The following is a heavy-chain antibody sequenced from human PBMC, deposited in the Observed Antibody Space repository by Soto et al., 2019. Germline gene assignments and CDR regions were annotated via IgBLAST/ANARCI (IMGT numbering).Heavy chain of an antibody. CDR1: GFTFSSYA. Sequence: PGGSLRLSCAASGFTFSSYAMSWVRQAPGKGLEWVSAISGSGGSTYYADSVKGRFTISRDNSKNSLFLQMNSLRAEDTAVYYCARVMCGDCSAYYYYSMDVWGQGTTVTVSS. J-gene: IGHJ6*02. CDR2: ISGSGGST. V-gene: IGHV3-23*01. CDR3: ARVMCGDCSAYYYYSMDV. D-gene: IGHD2-21*02.